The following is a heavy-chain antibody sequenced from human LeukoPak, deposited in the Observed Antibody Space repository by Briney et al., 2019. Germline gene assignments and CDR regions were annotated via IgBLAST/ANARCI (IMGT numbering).Heavy chain of an antibody. CDR2: ISGSGGST. V-gene: IGHV3-23*01. CDR1: GFTFSRYA. CDR3: AKDGNIVVVPAEYFDY. J-gene: IGHJ4*02. Sequence: GALRLSCAASGFTFSRYAMSWVRQAPGKGLGWSSSISGSGGSTYYADSVKGRFTISRDNSKNTLYLQMNSLRAEDTAVYYCAKDGNIVVVPAEYFDYWGQGTLVTVSS. D-gene: IGHD2-2*01.